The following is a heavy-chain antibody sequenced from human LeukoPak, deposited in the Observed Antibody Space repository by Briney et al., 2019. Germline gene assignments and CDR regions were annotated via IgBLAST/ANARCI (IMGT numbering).Heavy chain of an antibody. V-gene: IGHV3-7*03. Sequence: PGRSLRLSCAASGFTFSSYWMSWVRQAPGKGLEWVANIKQDGSEKYYVDSVKGRFTISRDNAKNSLYLQMNSLRAEDTAVYYCARVLWFGELLPPPDYWGQGTLVTVSS. J-gene: IGHJ4*02. D-gene: IGHD3-10*01. CDR2: IKQDGSEK. CDR3: ARVLWFGELLPPPDY. CDR1: GFTFSSYW.